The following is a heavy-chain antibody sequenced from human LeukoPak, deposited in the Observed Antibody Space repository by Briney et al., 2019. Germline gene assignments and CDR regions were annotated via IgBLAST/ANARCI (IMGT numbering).Heavy chain of an antibody. J-gene: IGHJ4*02. CDR2: ISGSGGST. V-gene: IGHV3-23*01. CDR1: GFTFSNYG. CDR3: AKVGVPAAMELGTRGVATTIALDY. D-gene: IGHD2-2*01. Sequence: GGTLRLSCAASGFTFSNYGMTWVRQAPGKGLEWVSGISGSGGSTYYADSVKGRFTISRDNSKNTLYLQMHSLRAEDTALYYCAKVGVPAAMELGTRGVATTIALDYWGQGTLVTVSS.